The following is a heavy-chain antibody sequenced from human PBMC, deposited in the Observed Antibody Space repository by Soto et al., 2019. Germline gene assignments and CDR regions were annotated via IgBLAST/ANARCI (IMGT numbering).Heavy chain of an antibody. D-gene: IGHD2-2*03. CDR2: ISAYNGNT. V-gene: IGHV1-18*01. CDR1: GYTFTSYG. CDR3: ARDYGSTFFDY. Sequence: QVQLVPSGAAVKKPGASVKVSCKASGYTFTSYGISWVRQAPGQGLEWMGWISAYNGNTNYAQKLQGRVTMTTDTSTSTAYVELRSLRSDDTAGYYCARDYGSTFFDYWGQGTLVTVSS. J-gene: IGHJ4*02.